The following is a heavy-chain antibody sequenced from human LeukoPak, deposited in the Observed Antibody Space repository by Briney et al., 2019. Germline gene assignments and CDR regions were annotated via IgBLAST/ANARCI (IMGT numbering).Heavy chain of an antibody. CDR1: GFMFSSYG. CDR2: IRYDGNNK. D-gene: IGHD1-26*01. CDR3: AKNDGNYCDP. J-gene: IGHJ5*02. Sequence: HPGGSLRLSCAASGFMFSSYGMHWVRQAPGKGLEWVAFIRYDGNNKRYADSVKGRFTISRDNSKNTLILQMNSLRPEDTAIYYCAKNDGNYCDPWGQGTLVTVSS. V-gene: IGHV3-30*02.